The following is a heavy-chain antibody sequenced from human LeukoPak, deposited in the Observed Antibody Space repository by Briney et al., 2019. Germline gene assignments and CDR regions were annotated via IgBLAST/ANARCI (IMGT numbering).Heavy chain of an antibody. CDR1: GGTFSSYA. V-gene: IGHV1-69*13. D-gene: IGHD3-22*01. Sequence: ASVKVSCKASGGTFSSYAISWVRQAPGQGLEWMGGIIPIFGTANYAQKFQGRVTITADESTSTAYMELSSLRSEDTAVYYCARDPHSGYYYHYFDYWGQGTLVTVSS. J-gene: IGHJ4*02. CDR2: IIPIFGTA. CDR3: ARDPHSGYYYHYFDY.